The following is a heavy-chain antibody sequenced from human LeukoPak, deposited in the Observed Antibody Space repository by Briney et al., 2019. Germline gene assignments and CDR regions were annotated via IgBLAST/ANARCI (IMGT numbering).Heavy chain of an antibody. CDR3: ARDGNPYYFDY. Sequence: ASVKVSCKASGYTFTSYYMHWVRQAPGQGLEWMGGIIPIFGTANYAQKFQGRVTITADEFTSTAYMELSSLRSEDTAVYYCARDGNPYYFDYWGQGTLVTVSS. CDR2: IIPIFGTA. D-gene: IGHD1-1*01. V-gene: IGHV1-69*13. CDR1: GYTFTSYY. J-gene: IGHJ4*02.